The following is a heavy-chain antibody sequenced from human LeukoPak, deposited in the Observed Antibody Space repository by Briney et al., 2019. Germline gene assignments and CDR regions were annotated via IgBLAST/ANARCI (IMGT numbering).Heavy chain of an antibody. D-gene: IGHD2-21*01. CDR3: AKEAPHTAVLIALPEWNYIDS. V-gene: IGHV3-23*01. CDR1: GFSFSSFV. J-gene: IGHJ4*02. CDR2: ISGSGGGT. Sequence: PGGSLRLSCSASGFSFSSFVMGWVRQAPGKGVEWVAIISGSGGGTLQADSVKGRFTVSRDFFTSTLDLQMTSLRAEDTAVYYCAKEAPHTAVLIALPEWNYIDSWGRGILVSVCS.